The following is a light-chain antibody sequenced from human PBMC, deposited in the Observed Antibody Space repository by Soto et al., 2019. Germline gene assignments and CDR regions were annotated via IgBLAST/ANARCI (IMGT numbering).Light chain of an antibody. CDR2: GAS. CDR1: QSVSSSY. V-gene: IGKV3-20*01. CDR3: QQYGSSTGYT. J-gene: IGKJ2*01. Sequence: EIVLTQSPGTLSLSPGERATLSCRASQSVSSSYLAWYQQKPGQAPSPLIYGASNRATGIPDRFSGSGYGTDFTLTISRLEPEDFAVYYCQQYGSSTGYTFGQGTKLEIK.